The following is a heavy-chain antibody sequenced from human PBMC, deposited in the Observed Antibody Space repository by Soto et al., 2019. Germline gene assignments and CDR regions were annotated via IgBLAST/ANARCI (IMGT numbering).Heavy chain of an antibody. CDR3: ARGGVSTRTFDY. Sequence: GESLKISCKGSVYNFAGYWIAWVRQMPGKGLELMGIIYPSDSDTRYRPSFQGQVTISADKSVSSAYLQWSSLRASDTAMYYCARGGVSTRTFDYWGQGTPVTVSS. V-gene: IGHV5-51*01. CDR1: VYNFAGYW. D-gene: IGHD3-3*01. J-gene: IGHJ4*02. CDR2: IYPSDSDT.